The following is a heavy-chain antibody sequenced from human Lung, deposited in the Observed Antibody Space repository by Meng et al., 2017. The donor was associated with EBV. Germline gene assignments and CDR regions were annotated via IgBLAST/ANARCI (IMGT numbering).Heavy chain of an antibody. V-gene: IGHV1-69*02. CDR1: GGTFSSYT. CDR3: ARDEGGWLTAPDY. Sequence: VRLVQPGAEVKKPGSSVKARCKASGGTFSSYTISWVRQAPGQGLEWMGRIIPILGIANYAQKFPCRVPITADQSPRTASLVLRSLRSEDTAVYYCARDEGGWLTAPDYWGQGTLVTVSS. J-gene: IGHJ4*02. D-gene: IGHD5-24*01. CDR2: IIPILGIA.